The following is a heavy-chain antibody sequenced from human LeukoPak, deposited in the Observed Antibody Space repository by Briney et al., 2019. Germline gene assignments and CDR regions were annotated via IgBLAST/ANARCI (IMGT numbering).Heavy chain of an antibody. Sequence: GASVTVYCTASGGTFSSYAISWVRQAPGQGLEWMGGIIPIFGTANYAQKFQGRVTITADESTSTAYMELSSLRSEDTAVYYCASGGIRDGYNSNAFDIWGQGTMVTVSS. CDR3: ASGGIRDGYNSNAFDI. J-gene: IGHJ3*02. CDR2: IIPIFGTA. CDR1: GGTFSSYA. D-gene: IGHD5-24*01. V-gene: IGHV1-69*13.